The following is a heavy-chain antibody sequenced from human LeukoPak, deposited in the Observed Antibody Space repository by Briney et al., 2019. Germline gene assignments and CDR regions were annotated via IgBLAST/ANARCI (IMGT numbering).Heavy chain of an antibody. CDR2: ISYDGSNK. CDR3: AKSLLRYNLGIAAAGYYYYYGMDV. Sequence: PGGSLRLSCAASGFTFSSYGMHWVRQAPGKGLEWVAVISYDGSNKYYADSVKGRFTIPRDNSKNTLYLQMNSLRAEDTAVYYCAKSLLRYNLGIAAAGYYYYYGMDVWGQGTTVTVSS. D-gene: IGHD6-13*01. J-gene: IGHJ6*02. V-gene: IGHV3-30*18. CDR1: GFTFSSYG.